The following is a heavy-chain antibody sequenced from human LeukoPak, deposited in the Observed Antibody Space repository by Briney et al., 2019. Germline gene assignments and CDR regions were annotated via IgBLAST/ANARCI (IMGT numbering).Heavy chain of an antibody. D-gene: IGHD3-16*02. CDR1: GGSISSGSYY. Sequence: SETLPLTCTVSGGSISSGSYYWSWIRQPAGKGLEWIGRIYTSGRTNYNPSLKSRVTISVDTSKNQFSLKLSSVTAADTAVYYCATGELSSSFDYWGQGTLVTVSS. CDR2: IYTSGRT. J-gene: IGHJ4*02. V-gene: IGHV4-61*02. CDR3: ATGELSSSFDY.